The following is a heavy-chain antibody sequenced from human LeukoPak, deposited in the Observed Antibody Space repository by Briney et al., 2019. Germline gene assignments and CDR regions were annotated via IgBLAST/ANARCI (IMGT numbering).Heavy chain of an antibody. V-gene: IGHV3-74*03. Sequence: QPGGSLRLSCAVSGFSISKYWMDWVRQAPGKGPVWVSHLNGDGRTTYADSVKGRFTISRDNAKNTLYLQMDSLRAEDTAVYYCGREDNGIDYWGQGTLVTVSS. CDR2: LNGDGRT. J-gene: IGHJ4*02. CDR1: GFSISKYW. CDR3: GREDNGIDY. D-gene: IGHD1-14*01.